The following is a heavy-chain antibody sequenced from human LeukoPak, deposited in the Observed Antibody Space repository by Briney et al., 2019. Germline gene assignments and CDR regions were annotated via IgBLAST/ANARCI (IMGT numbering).Heavy chain of an antibody. Sequence: GGSLRLSCAASGFTYSSYWMYWVRQAPGKGLVWVSRINSDGSSTSYADSVKGRCSISRDNAKNTLYLQMDSLRAEDTAVYYCARSPVEVDGFDIWGQGTMVTVSS. CDR2: INSDGSST. V-gene: IGHV3-74*01. CDR1: GFTYSSYW. J-gene: IGHJ3*02. D-gene: IGHD2-2*01. CDR3: ARSPVEVDGFDI.